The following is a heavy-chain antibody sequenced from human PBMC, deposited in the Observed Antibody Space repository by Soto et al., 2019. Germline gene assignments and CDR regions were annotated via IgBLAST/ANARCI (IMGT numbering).Heavy chain of an antibody. J-gene: IGHJ3*02. Sequence: QMHLQESGPGLVKPSGTLSLTCAVSGGSITSNNWWTWVRQPPGKGLEWIGEISHSGTTNYKPSLRSRVTISVDKSKKQVSLRLTSVAAGDTAVFYCARSPPSSWYGGGAFDIWGQGIMVIVSS. CDR2: ISHSGTT. V-gene: IGHV4-4*02. CDR3: ARSPPSSWYGGGAFDI. CDR1: GGSITSNNW. D-gene: IGHD6-13*01.